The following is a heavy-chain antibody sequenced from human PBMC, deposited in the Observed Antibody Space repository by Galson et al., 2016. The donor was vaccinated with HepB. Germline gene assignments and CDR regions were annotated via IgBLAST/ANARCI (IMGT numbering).Heavy chain of an antibody. CDR3: AKGYSSLRRFFDY. Sequence: SLRLSCAASGFTFTIYAMTWVRQAPGKGLEWVSAISGSGANTYYADSVKGRFTISRDNSKNTLYLQMNSLRVEDTAVYYCAKGYSSLRRFFDYWGRGILVTFSS. CDR2: ISGSGANT. J-gene: IGHJ4*02. D-gene: IGHD1-26*01. V-gene: IGHV3-23*01. CDR1: GFTFTIYA.